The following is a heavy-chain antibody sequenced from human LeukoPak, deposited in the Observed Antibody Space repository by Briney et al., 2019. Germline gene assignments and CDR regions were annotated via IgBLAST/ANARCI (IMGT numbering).Heavy chain of an antibody. CDR3: ARPSHYYDSSGYYDYFDY. V-gene: IGHV1-2*02. J-gene: IGHJ4*02. D-gene: IGHD3-22*01. Sequence: GASVKVSCKASGYTFTGYYMHWVRQAPGQGLEWMGWINPNSGGTNYAQKFQGRVTMTRDTSISTAYMELSRLRSDDTAVYYCARPSHYYDSSGYYDYFDYWGQGTLVTVSS. CDR2: INPNSGGT. CDR1: GYTFTGYY.